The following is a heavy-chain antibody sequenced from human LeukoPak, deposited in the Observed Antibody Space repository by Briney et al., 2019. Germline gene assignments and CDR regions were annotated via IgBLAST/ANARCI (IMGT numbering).Heavy chain of an antibody. V-gene: IGHV3-9*01. J-gene: IGHJ4*02. CDR2: ISWNSGSI. CDR3: AKDKGGDLDY. Sequence: GGSLRLSCAASGFTFDDYAMHWVRQAPGKGLEWVSGISWNSGSIGYADSVKGRFTISRDNAKNSLYLQMNSLRAEDTALYYCAKDKGGDLDYWGQGTLVTVSS. CDR1: GFTFDDYA. D-gene: IGHD4-17*01.